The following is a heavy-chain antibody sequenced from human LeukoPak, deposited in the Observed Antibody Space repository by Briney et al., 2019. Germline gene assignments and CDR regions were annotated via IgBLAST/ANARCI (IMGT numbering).Heavy chain of an antibody. J-gene: IGHJ6*03. CDR2: INHSGST. Sequence: SETLSLTCTVSGGSISSYYWSWIRQPPGKGLEWIGEINHSGSTNYNPSLKSRVTISVDTSKNQFSLKLSSVTAAGTAVYYCARPNYYGSGSYPRAFYYYYMDVWGKGTTVTISS. CDR1: GGSISSYY. D-gene: IGHD3-10*01. V-gene: IGHV4-34*01. CDR3: ARPNYYGSGSYPRAFYYYYMDV.